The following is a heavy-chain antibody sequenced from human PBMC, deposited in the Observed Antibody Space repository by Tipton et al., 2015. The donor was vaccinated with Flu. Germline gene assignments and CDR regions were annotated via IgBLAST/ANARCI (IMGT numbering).Heavy chain of an antibody. CDR2: VFTSGST. CDR1: GASINSDVSH. Sequence: GLVKPSETLSLTCTVSGASINSDVSHWGWVRQFAGKGLEWIGRVFTSGSTPYNPPVESRVTISLDTSKNQFPLRLTTATAADTAVYYCTKDTRATAGMDVWGRGTTVTVSS. D-gene: IGHD1-1*01. J-gene: IGHJ6*02. V-gene: IGHV4-61*02. CDR3: TKDTRATAGMDV.